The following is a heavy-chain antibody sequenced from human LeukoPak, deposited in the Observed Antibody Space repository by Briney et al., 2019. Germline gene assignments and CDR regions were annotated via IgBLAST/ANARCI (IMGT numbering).Heavy chain of an antibody. D-gene: IGHD3-22*01. J-gene: IGHJ5*02. CDR3: ARGRGDSTGYYWFDP. Sequence: ASVKVSCKASGYTFTSYDINWVRQATGQGLEWMGWMNPNSGNTGYAQKFQGRVTMTRNTSISTAYMELSSLRSEDTAVYYCARGRGDSTGYYWFDPWGQGTLVTVSS. V-gene: IGHV1-8*01. CDR2: MNPNSGNT. CDR1: GYTFTSYD.